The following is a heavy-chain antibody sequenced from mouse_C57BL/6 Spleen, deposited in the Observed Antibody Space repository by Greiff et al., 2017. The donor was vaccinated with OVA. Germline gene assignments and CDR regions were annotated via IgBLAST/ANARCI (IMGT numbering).Heavy chain of an antibody. CDR2: ISYDGSN. Sequence: DVKLQESGPGLVKPSQSLSLTCSVTGYSITSGYYWNWIRQFPGNKLEWMGYISYDGSNNYNPSLKNRISITRDTSKNQFFLKLNSVTTEDTATYYCARDASMVTEGMDYWGQGTSVTVSS. CDR3: ARDASMVTEGMDY. J-gene: IGHJ4*01. D-gene: IGHD2-2*01. V-gene: IGHV3-6*01. CDR1: GYSITSGYY.